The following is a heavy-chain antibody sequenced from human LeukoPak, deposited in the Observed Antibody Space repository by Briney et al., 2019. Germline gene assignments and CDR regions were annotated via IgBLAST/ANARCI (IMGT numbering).Heavy chain of an antibody. CDR2: INSDGSST. CDR3: AREKRGYSYGYDY. V-gene: IGHV3-74*01. CDR1: GFTFSSYW. Sequence: GGSLRLSCAASGFTFSSYWMHWVRQAPGKGLVWVSRINSDGSSTIYADSVKGRFTISRDNAKNTLYLQMNSLRAADTPVYYCAREKRGYSYGYDYWGQGTLVTVSS. D-gene: IGHD5-18*01. J-gene: IGHJ4*02.